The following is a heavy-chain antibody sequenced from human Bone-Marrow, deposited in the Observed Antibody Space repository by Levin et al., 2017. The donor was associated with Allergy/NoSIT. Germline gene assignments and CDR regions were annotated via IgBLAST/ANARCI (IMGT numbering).Heavy chain of an antibody. CDR3: AREPYGDSLNNWFDP. J-gene: IGHJ5*02. D-gene: IGHD4-17*01. Sequence: PSETLSLTCAVSGGSISSSNLWSWLRQTPGKGLELIDENYLSGSTNYNPSLKSRVTISIDKSNNHFSLKLTSVTVADTAMYYCAREPYGDSLNNWFDPWGQGILVTVSS. CDR2: NYLSGST. V-gene: IGHV4-4*02. CDR1: GGSISSSNL.